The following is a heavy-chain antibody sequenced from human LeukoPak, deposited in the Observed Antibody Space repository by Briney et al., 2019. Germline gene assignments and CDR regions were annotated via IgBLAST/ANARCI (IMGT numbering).Heavy chain of an antibody. V-gene: IGHV1-46*01. D-gene: IGHD6-6*01. Sequence: GASVKVSCKASGYTFTRYYMQWVRQAPGQGLEWMGMIIPSGGSTTCAQNFQDRVTLTRDMSTSTVYMELSSLRSEDTAVYYCARDLEYSTSGRRFDTRGQGTLVTVSS. CDR2: IIPSGGST. J-gene: IGHJ4*02. CDR3: ARDLEYSTSGRRFDT. CDR1: GYTFTRYY.